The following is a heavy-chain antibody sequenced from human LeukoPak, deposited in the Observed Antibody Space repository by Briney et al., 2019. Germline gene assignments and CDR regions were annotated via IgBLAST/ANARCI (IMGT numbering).Heavy chain of an antibody. Sequence: SETLSLTCAVYGGSISSYYWSWIRQPAGKGLEWIGRIYTSGSTNYNPSLKSRVTMSVDTSKNQFSLKLSSVTAADTAVYYCARDDYSNDGTFVDYWGQGTLVTVSS. J-gene: IGHJ4*02. V-gene: IGHV4-59*10. D-gene: IGHD4-11*01. CDR2: IYTSGST. CDR3: ARDDYSNDGTFVDY. CDR1: GGSISSYY.